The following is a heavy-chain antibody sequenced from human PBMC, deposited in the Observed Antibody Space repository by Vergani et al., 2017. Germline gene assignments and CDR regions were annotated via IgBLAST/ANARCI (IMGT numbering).Heavy chain of an antibody. V-gene: IGHV3-15*07. D-gene: IGHD2-8*01. CDR2: IKNTFDRGTT. CDR3: TTDPRYCGNGSCYWLRDHHYYGRDV. CDR1: GFSFRNAW. J-gene: IGHJ6*02. Sequence: EVQLVESEGGIVKPGGSLRLSCVASGFSFRNAWMNWVRRTPGKGLEWVGRIKNTFDRGTTDYAAAVKGRFTISRKDSKNTLFLQMNGLKTEDIGVYYCTTDPRYCGNGSCYWLRDHHYYGRDVWGQGTTVTVSS.